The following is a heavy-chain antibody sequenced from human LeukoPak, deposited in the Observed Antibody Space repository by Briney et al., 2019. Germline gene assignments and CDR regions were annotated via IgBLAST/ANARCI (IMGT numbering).Heavy chain of an antibody. V-gene: IGHV1-46*01. D-gene: IGHD6-13*01. CDR1: GYTFTSYY. CDR2: INPSGGST. CDR3: ARESGDSSSPVYFDY. Sequence: GASVKVSCKASGYTFTSYYMHWVRQAAGQGLEWMGIINPSGGSTSYAQKFQGRVTMTRDTSTSTVYMELSSLRSEDTAVYYCARESGDSSSPVYFDYWGQGTLVTVSS. J-gene: IGHJ4*02.